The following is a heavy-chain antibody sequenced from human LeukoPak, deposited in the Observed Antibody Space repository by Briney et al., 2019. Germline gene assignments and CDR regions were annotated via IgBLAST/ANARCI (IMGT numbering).Heavy chain of an antibody. D-gene: IGHD6-13*01. V-gene: IGHV3-30-3*01. CDR2: ISYDGSNK. CDR1: GFTFSSYA. CDR3: ARDNARGSSWSDFDC. J-gene: IGHJ4*02. Sequence: GGSLRLSCAASGFTFSSYAMHWVRQAPGKGLEWVAVISYDGSNKYYADSVKGRFTISRDNSKNTLYLQVNSLRAEDTAVYYCARDNARGSSWSDFDCWGQGTLVTDSS.